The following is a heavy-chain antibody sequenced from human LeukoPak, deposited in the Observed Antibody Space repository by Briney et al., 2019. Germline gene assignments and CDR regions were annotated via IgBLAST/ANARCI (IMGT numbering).Heavy chain of an antibody. J-gene: IGHJ6*03. D-gene: IGHD3-22*01. CDR3: ARDLTMIVVVNSGYYMDV. V-gene: IGHV1-2*02. Sequence: ASVKVSCKASGYTFTGYYMHWVRQAPGQGLEWMGWINPNSGGTNYAQKFQGRATMTRDTSISTAYMELSRLRSDDTAVYYCARDLTMIVVVNSGYYMDVWGKGTTVTVSS. CDR1: GYTFTGYY. CDR2: INPNSGGT.